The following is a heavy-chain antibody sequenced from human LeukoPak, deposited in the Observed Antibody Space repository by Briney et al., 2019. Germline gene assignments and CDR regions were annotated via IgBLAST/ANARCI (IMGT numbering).Heavy chain of an antibody. Sequence: SETLSLTCTVSGVSISSSNSYWGWIRQPPGKGLEWIGSIYYSGNTYYNASLKSQVSISIDTSKNQFSLRLTSVTAADTAVYYCAREDWYYFDYWGQGTLVTVSS. CDR3: AREDWYYFDY. D-gene: IGHD3/OR15-3a*01. CDR2: IYYSGNT. V-gene: IGHV4-39*02. J-gene: IGHJ4*02. CDR1: GVSISSSNSY.